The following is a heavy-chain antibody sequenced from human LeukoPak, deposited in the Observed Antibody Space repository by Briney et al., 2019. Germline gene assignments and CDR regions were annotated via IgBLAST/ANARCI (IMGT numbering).Heavy chain of an antibody. J-gene: IGHJ4*02. D-gene: IGHD6-13*01. CDR1: GFTFSSYA. Sequence: GSLRLSCAASGFTFSSYAMSWARQAPGKGPEWVSAISSGGGSTYYADSVKGRFTISRDNSNNTLYLQMNSLRAEDTAVYYCAKDSSSWYFDYWGQGTLVTVSS. CDR2: ISSGGGST. V-gene: IGHV3-23*01. CDR3: AKDSSSWYFDY.